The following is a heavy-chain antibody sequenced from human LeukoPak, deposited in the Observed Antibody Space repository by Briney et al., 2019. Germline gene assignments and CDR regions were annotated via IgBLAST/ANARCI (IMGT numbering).Heavy chain of an antibody. CDR3: ARGGAYSSSWYDYFDY. D-gene: IGHD6-13*01. V-gene: IGHV7-4-1*02. J-gene: IGHJ4*02. Sequence: ASVKVSCKASGYTFTSYAMNWVRQAPGQGLEWMGWINTNTGNPTYAQGFTGRFVFSLDTSVSTAYLQISSLKAEDIAVYYCARGGAYSSSWYDYFDYWGQGTLVTVSS. CDR2: INTNTGNP. CDR1: GYTFTSYA.